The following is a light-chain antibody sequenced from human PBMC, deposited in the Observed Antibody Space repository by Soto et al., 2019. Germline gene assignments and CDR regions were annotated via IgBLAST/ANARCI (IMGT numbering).Light chain of an antibody. CDR2: AAS. CDR1: QDISTS. Sequence: DIQLTQSPSFLSASVGDRVTVSCRASQDISTSLAWFQQKAGKVPQLLIYAASNLQSGVPSRFSGSGFGTDFSLTIRSLQPEDSAIYFCLQNYNHPITFGQGTRLEI. V-gene: IGKV1-9*01. J-gene: IGKJ5*01. CDR3: LQNYNHPIT.